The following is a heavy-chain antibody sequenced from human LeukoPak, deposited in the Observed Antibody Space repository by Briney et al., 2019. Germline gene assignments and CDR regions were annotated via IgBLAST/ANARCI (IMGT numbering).Heavy chain of an antibody. CDR2: IYHSGST. CDR1: GYSISSGYY. CDR3: ARDARDIVVVPAAARGAGYYYYYMDV. V-gene: IGHV4-38-2*02. D-gene: IGHD2-2*01. Sequence: SETLSLTCTVSGYSISSGYYWGWIRQPPGKGLEWIGSIYHSGSTNYNPSLKSRVTISVDTFKNQFSLKLSSVTAADTAVYYCARDARDIVVVPAAARGAGYYYYYMDVWGKGTTVTVSS. J-gene: IGHJ6*03.